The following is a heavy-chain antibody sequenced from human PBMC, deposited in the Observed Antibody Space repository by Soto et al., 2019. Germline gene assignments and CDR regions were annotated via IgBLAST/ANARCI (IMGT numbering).Heavy chain of an antibody. J-gene: IGHJ6*02. CDR1: GFTFSSYA. Sequence: QVQLVESGGGVVQPGRSLRLSCAASGFTFSSYAMHWVRQAPGKGLEWVAVISYDGSNKYYADSVKGRFTISRDNSKNTLYLQMNSLRAEDAAVYYCARGVWFGESCRDVWGQGTMVTVSS. CDR2: ISYDGSNK. D-gene: IGHD3-10*01. V-gene: IGHV3-30-3*01. CDR3: ARGVWFGESCRDV.